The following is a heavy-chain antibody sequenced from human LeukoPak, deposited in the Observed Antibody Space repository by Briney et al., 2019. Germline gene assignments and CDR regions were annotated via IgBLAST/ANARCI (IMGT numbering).Heavy chain of an antibody. J-gene: IGHJ5*02. CDR3: ARGRYSAGDNWFDP. V-gene: IGHV4-59*01. CDR2: IHYTGST. D-gene: IGHD3-9*01. CDR1: GVSITSSY. Sequence: PAETLSLTCTVSGVSITSSYWSWIRQSPGKGLEWIGYIHYTGSTNYNPSLKSRVTMLIDTSKNQFSLKLSSVTAADTAVYYCARGRYSAGDNWFDPWGQGTLVTVSS.